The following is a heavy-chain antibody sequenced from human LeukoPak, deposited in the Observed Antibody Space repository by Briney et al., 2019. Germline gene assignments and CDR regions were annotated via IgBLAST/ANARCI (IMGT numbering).Heavy chain of an antibody. Sequence: SETLSLTCTVSGGSISSNSYSWDWIRQSPGKGLEWIGSVYYSGSTYYNPSLKSRVTIYADTSKNQFSLKLSSVTAADTAVYYCARHVYSSSWFDCWGQGTLVTVSS. CDR1: GGSISSNSYS. CDR2: VYYSGST. J-gene: IGHJ4*02. D-gene: IGHD6-13*01. CDR3: ARHVYSSSWFDC. V-gene: IGHV4-39*01.